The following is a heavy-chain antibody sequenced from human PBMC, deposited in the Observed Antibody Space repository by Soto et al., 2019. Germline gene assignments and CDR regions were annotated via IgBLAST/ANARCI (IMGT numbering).Heavy chain of an antibody. Sequence: PGESLKISCKGSGYSFTSYWIGWVRQMHGKGLEWMGIIYPGDSDTRYSPSFQVQVTISADKSISTAYLQWSSLKASDTAMYYCARRSSWYKYYCDYWGRQTLGTVGS. CDR2: IYPGDSDT. J-gene: IGHJ4*01. D-gene: IGHD6-13*01. CDR1: GYSFTSYW. V-gene: IGHV5-51*01. CDR3: ARRSSWYKYYCDY.